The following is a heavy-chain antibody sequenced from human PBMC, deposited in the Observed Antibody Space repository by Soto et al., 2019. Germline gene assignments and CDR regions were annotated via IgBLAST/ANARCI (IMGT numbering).Heavy chain of an antibody. V-gene: IGHV3-48*02. Sequence: EVQLVESGGGSVEPGGSLRLSCAASGFTFSNYGINWVRQAPGKGLVWLSYISGGSGIIYSADSVKGRFTISRDNAKNSLYLQMNSLRDEDTALYFCARDSWSSHAWNSHGSLDIWGQGTMVTVSS. D-gene: IGHD1-26*01. CDR2: ISGGSGII. J-gene: IGHJ3*02. CDR3: ARDSWSSHAWNSHGSLDI. CDR1: GFTFSNYG.